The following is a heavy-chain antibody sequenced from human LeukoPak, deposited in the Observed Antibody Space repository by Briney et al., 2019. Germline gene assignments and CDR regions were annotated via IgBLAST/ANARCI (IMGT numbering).Heavy chain of an antibody. V-gene: IGHV1-2*06. CDR2: INPNSGGT. D-gene: IGHD2-15*01. CDR3: ARSKINAATLDH. J-gene: IGHJ4*01. Sequence: ASVKVSCKASGYTFTAHYMHWVRQAPGQGLEWMGRINPNSGGTNFAQKFQGRVTMTSDTSINTAYMELNSLRSDDTAVYYCARSKINAATLDHWGPGTLVTVSS. CDR1: GYTFTAHY.